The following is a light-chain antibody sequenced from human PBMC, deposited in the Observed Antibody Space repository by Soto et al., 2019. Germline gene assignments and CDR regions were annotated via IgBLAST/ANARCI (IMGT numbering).Light chain of an antibody. V-gene: IGLV2-14*03. CDR1: SSDVGGYNY. J-gene: IGLJ3*02. Sequence: QSALTQPASVSGSPGQSITISCTGTSSDVGGYNYVSWFQQHPGKAPKLKIYEVSNRPSGVSNRFSGSKSGYTASLTIFELQAEDEADYYCTSFTSSSTWVFGGGTKVTVL. CDR2: EVS. CDR3: TSFTSSSTWV.